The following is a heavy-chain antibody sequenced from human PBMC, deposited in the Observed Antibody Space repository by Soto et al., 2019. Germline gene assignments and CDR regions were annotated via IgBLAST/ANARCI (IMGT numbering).Heavy chain of an antibody. CDR3: AKHPKLFNMVRGVISSFFDY. CDR2: ISGSGGST. D-gene: IGHD3-10*01. V-gene: IGHV3-23*01. J-gene: IGHJ4*02. Sequence: EVQLLESGGGLVQPGGSLRLSCAASGFTFSSYAMSWVRQAPGKGLEWVSAISGSGGSTYYADSVKGRFTISRDNSKNTLYLQMNSLRAEDTAVYYCAKHPKLFNMVRGVISSFFDYWGQGTLVTVSS. CDR1: GFTFSSYA.